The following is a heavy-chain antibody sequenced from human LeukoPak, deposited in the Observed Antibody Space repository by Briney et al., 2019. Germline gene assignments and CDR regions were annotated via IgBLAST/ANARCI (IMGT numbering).Heavy chain of an antibody. V-gene: IGHV1-18*01. CDR3: ARQIRWNEYYFDY. Sequence: GASVKVSCKASGYTFTNYGFSWVRQVPGQGHEWMGWISAYDGNTKYAQKFQGRVTVTTDTSTSTAYMELRSLRSDDTAVYYCARQIRWNEYYFDYWGQGTLVTASS. J-gene: IGHJ4*02. CDR1: GYTFTNYG. D-gene: IGHD1-1*01. CDR2: ISAYDGNT.